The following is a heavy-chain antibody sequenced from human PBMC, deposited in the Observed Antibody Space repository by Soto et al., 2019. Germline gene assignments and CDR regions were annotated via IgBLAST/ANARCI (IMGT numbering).Heavy chain of an antibody. V-gene: IGHV3-11*01. CDR2: ISSSGSTI. Sequence: PGGSLRLSCAASEFTFSDYYMSWIRQAPGKGLEWVSYISSSGSTIYYADSVKGRFTISRDNAKNSLYLQMNSLRAEDTAVYYCARAIYDFWSGYYVGYYYYYMDVWGKGTTVTVSS. D-gene: IGHD3-3*01. CDR1: EFTFSDYY. J-gene: IGHJ6*03. CDR3: ARAIYDFWSGYYVGYYYYYMDV.